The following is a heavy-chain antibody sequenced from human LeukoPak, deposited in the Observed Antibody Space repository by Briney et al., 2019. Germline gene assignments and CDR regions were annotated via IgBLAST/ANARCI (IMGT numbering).Heavy chain of an antibody. D-gene: IGHD3-10*02. V-gene: IGHV3-48*03. CDR1: GFIFCSYE. Sequence: PGGSLRLSCAVSGFIFCSYEINWVRKAPGKGREWVSYISSGGSTIYSADCAKGPVTISSENAKNSLYLQMNSLRAEDTAVYYCAELGITMIGGVWGKGTTVTISS. CDR2: ISSGGSTI. J-gene: IGHJ6*04. CDR3: AELGITMIGGV.